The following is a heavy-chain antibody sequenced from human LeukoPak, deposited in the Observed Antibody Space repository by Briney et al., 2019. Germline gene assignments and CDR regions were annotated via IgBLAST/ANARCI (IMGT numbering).Heavy chain of an antibody. CDR2: IVPSDSYT. D-gene: IGHD1-26*01. CDR1: GSPLASYS. CDR3: ARQVGATSYDSFDI. Sequence: LGGPWQFSSQGSGSPLASYSSTGVGQMHGKGLEWMGRIVPSDSYTNYSPSFQGHVTISADKSIRTAYLQWSSLKASDTAMYYCARQVGATSYDSFDIWGQGTMVTVSS. J-gene: IGHJ3*02. V-gene: IGHV5-10-1*01.